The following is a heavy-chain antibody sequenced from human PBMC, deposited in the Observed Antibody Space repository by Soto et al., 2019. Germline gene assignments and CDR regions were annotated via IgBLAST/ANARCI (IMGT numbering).Heavy chain of an antibody. D-gene: IGHD2-2*01. V-gene: IGHV4-39*01. CDR3: ARVVVVPAAIEPQHRDNNWFDP. CDR2: IYYSGRT. CDR1: GGSISSSSYY. Sequence: QLQLQESGPGLVKPSETLSLTCTVSGGSISSSSYYWGWIRQPPGKGLEWIGSIYYSGRTYYNPSLKSRVTLSVDTSKSQFSLTMSSVTAADSAVYYCARVVVVPAAIEPQHRDNNWFDPWGQGTLVTVSS. J-gene: IGHJ5*02.